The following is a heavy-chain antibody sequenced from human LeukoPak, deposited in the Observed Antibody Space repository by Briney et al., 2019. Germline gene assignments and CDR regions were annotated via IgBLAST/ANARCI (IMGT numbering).Heavy chain of an antibody. V-gene: IGHV4-34*01. CDR3: ASPGMGRNYRGSYYYGMDV. J-gene: IGHJ6*02. CDR2: INHSGST. D-gene: IGHD1-7*01. Sequence: SETLSLTRAVYGGSFSGYYWSWIRQPPGKGLEWIGEINHSGSTNYNPSLKSRVTISVDTSKNQFSLKLSSVTAADTAVYYCASPGMGRNYRGSYYYGMDVWGQGTTVTVSS. CDR1: GGSFSGYY.